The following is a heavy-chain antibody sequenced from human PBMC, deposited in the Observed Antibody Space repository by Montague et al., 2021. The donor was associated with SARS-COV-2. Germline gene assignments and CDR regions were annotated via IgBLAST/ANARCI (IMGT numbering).Heavy chain of an antibody. CDR2: IYISGST. Sequence: SETLSLTCTVSGDSISSTYYWSWIRQPAGKGLEWIGRIYISGSTXYNPPLMSRVTMSIDTSKNQFSLKLNSLTAADTAVYYCVRGQQLDFDYWGQGTLVTVSS. D-gene: IGHD6-13*01. CDR1: GDSISSTYY. J-gene: IGHJ4*02. V-gene: IGHV4-4*07. CDR3: VRGQQLDFDY.